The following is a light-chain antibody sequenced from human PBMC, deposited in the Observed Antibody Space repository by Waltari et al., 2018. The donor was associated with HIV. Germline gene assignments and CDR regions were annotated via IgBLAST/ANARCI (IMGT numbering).Light chain of an antibody. CDR2: EVS. J-gene: IGLJ1*01. Sequence: QSALTQPASVSGYPGQSVTISCTGTGTDVGGHNPFSRYQHHPSKAPKPMIYEVSNRPSGVSNRFSGSKSGNTASLTISGLQAEDEADYYCSSYTSSSTYVFGTGTKVTVL. V-gene: IGLV2-14*01. CDR3: SSYTSSSTYV. CDR1: GTDVGGHNP.